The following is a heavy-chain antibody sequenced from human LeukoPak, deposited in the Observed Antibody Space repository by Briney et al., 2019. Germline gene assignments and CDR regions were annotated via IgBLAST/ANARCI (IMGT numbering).Heavy chain of an antibody. V-gene: IGHV1-69*05. J-gene: IGHJ3*02. D-gene: IGHD3-22*01. CDR1: GGTFSSYA. CDR3: AREDRYLTYYYDSSGPRGAFDI. CDR2: FIPIFGTA. Sequence: SVKVSCKASGGTFSSYAISWVRQAPGQGLEWMGGFIPIFGTANYAQKFQGRVTITTDESTTTAYMELSSLRSEDTAVYYCAREDRYLTYYYDSSGPRGAFDIWGQGTMVTVSS.